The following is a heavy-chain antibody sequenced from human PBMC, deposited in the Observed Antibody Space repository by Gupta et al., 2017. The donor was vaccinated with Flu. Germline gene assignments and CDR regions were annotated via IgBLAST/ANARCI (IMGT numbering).Heavy chain of an antibody. V-gene: IGHV1-69*01. CDR3: ARAGPNNWLVHAMDG. CDR2: IIAILGTT. D-gene: IGHD1-20*01. J-gene: IGHJ6*02. Sequence: QVHLVQSEAEVKKPGSSVKVSCKASGGTFSNFARSWVRQAPGQGLEWMGGIIAILGTTNFAQKFQGRVKRTADQSPSTVYMEMSSLRSDDTAVYYGARAGPNNWLVHAMDGWGQGTTVTVFS. CDR1: GGTFSNFA.